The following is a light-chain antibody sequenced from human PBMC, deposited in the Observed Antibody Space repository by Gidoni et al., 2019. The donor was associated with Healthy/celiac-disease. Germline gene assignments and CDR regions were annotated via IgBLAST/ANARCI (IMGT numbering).Light chain of an antibody. CDR1: QSVSSSY. J-gene: IGKJ1*01. V-gene: IGKV3-20*01. Sequence: EIVLTQSPGTLSLSPGERATLSCRDSQSVSSSYLAWYQQKPGQAPRRLIYGASSRATGIPDRFSGSGSGTDFTLTISRLEPEDFAVYYCQQYGSSLWTFGQGTKVEIK. CDR2: GAS. CDR3: QQYGSSLWT.